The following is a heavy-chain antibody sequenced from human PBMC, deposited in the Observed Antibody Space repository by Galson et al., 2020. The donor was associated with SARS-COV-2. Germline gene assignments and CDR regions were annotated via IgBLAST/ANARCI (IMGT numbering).Heavy chain of an antibody. J-gene: IGHJ4*02. V-gene: IGHV3-30-3*01. CDR2: ISYDGGND. Sequence: GSLRLSCAASGFPFSSYAMHWVRQAPGKGPEWVAIISYDGGNDYYADSVQGRFTISRDNSKNTLYLQMNSLRAEDTAVYYCARSVSGSYPEFDYWGQGTLVTVSS. CDR3: ARSVSGSYPEFDY. CDR1: GFPFSSYA. D-gene: IGHD3-16*01.